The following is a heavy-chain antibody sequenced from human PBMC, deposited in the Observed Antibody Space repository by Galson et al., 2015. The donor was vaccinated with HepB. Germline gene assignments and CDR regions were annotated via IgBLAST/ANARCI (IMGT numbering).Heavy chain of an antibody. V-gene: IGHV1-69*13. D-gene: IGHD3/OR15-3a*01. Sequence: SVKVSCKASGGTFSNNIVSWVRQAPAQGLEWMGEIVPVFGAANYAQKFQGRVTITADDSTSTAYMELISLTSENTAIHFCAGDFSGLRSAFDVWGRGTMITVSS. CDR1: GGTFSNNI. J-gene: IGHJ3*01. CDR3: AGDFSGLRSAFDV. CDR2: IVPVFGAA.